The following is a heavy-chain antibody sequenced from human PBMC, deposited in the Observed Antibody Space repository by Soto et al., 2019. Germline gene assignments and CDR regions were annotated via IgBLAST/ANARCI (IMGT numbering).Heavy chain of an antibody. CDR1: GYTFINFG. Sequence: ASVKVSCKTSGYTFINFGIGWVRQAPGQGLEWMGWISPFNGHTHYAQKFQGRVSLTTDTSTSTAFLELRSPTYDDTAVYYCAREPPRATAGLNYFDPWGQGTLVTVSS. D-gene: IGHD6-13*01. CDR2: ISPFNGHT. J-gene: IGHJ5*02. CDR3: AREPPRATAGLNYFDP. V-gene: IGHV1-18*01.